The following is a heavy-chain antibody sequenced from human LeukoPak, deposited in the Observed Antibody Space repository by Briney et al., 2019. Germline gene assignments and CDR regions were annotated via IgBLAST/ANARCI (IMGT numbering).Heavy chain of an antibody. CDR3: ARRIYGSGRPYYYYYMDV. D-gene: IGHD3-10*01. CDR2: IYYRGST. Sequence: PSETLSLTCTVSGGSSSSYYWSWIRQPPGKGLEWTGYIYYRGSTNYNPSLKSRVTISVDTSKNQFSLKLSSVTAADTAVYYCARRIYGSGRPYYYYYMDVWGKGTTVTVSS. V-gene: IGHV4-59*08. CDR1: GGSSSSYY. J-gene: IGHJ6*03.